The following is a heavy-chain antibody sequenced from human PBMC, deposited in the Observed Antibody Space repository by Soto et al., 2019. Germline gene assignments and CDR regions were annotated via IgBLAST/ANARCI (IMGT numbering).Heavy chain of an antibody. V-gene: IGHV1-69*12. CDR1: GGTFSSYA. Sequence: QVQLVQSGAEVKKPGSSVKVSCKASGGTFSSYAITWVRQAPGQGLEWMGGIIPIFGTANYAQKFQGRVTITADESTSTAFVERRSLRSEDTAADYCARDRGPSSGYYPYWFRPWGQGTLVTVSS. D-gene: IGHD3-22*01. J-gene: IGHJ5*02. CDR3: ARDRGPSSGYYPYWFRP. CDR2: IIPIFGTA.